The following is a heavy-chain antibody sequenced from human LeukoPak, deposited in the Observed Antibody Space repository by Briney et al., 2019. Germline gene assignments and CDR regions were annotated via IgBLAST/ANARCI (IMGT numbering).Heavy chain of an antibody. CDR2: ISYDGSNK. Sequence: GRSLRLSCAASGFTFSSYAMHWVRQAPGKGLEWVAVISYDGSNKYYADSVKGRFTISRDNSKNTLYLPMNSLRAEDTAVYYCARVVAAGTAFYYYGMDVWGQGTTVTVSS. J-gene: IGHJ6*02. CDR3: ARVVAAGTAFYYYGMDV. D-gene: IGHD6-13*01. V-gene: IGHV3-30*04. CDR1: GFTFSSYA.